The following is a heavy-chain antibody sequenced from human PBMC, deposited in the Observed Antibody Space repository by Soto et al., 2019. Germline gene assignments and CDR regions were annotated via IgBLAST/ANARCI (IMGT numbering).Heavy chain of an antibody. Sequence: QVQLVESGGGVVQPGRSLRLSCAASGFTFSSYGMHWVRHAPGKGLEWVAVIWYDGSNKYYADSVKGRFTISRDNSKNTLYLQMSSLRAEDTAVYYCARVAYYYDSRGYYADYWGQGTLVTVSS. CDR1: GFTFSSYG. V-gene: IGHV3-33*01. J-gene: IGHJ4*02. CDR2: IWYDGSNK. CDR3: ARVAYYYDSRGYYADY. D-gene: IGHD3-22*01.